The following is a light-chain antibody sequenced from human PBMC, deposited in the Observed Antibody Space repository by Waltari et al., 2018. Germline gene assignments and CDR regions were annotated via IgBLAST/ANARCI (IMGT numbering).Light chain of an antibody. J-gene: IGLJ2*01. CDR2: DDS. CDR3: QVWDASGDQAV. CDR1: NIGTLN. V-gene: IGLV3-21*02. Sequence: SFVLTQSPSISVAPGQTARISCGGDNIGTLNVYWYQQKPGQAPALFLFDDSDRPSGIPERFSGSNSGDTATLTISGVEAGDEADYFCQVWDASGDQAVFGGGTKLTVL.